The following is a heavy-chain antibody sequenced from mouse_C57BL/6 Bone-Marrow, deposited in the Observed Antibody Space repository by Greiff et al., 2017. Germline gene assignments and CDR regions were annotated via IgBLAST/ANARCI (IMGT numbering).Heavy chain of an antibody. J-gene: IGHJ1*03. D-gene: IGHD1-1*01. V-gene: IGHV1-15*01. Sequence: VQLQQSGAELVRPGASVTLSCKASGYTFTDYEMHWVKQTPVHGLEWIGAIDPETGGTAYNQKFKGKAILTADKSSSTAYMELRSLTSEDSAVYYCTRSHYGGSPRWYFDVWGTGTTGTVSS. CDR3: TRSHYGGSPRWYFDV. CDR2: IDPETGGT. CDR1: GYTFTDYE.